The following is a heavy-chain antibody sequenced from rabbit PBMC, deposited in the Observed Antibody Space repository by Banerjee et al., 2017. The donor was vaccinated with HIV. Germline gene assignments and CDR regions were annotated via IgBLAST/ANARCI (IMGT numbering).Heavy chain of an antibody. CDR3: ARDRGSYYTYGYAGFNL. D-gene: IGHD6-1*01. J-gene: IGHJ4*01. CDR2: IYAGSNGST. V-gene: IGHV1S45*01. CDR1: GFSFSSSYY. Sequence: QEQLEESGGDLVKPGASLTLTCTASGFSFSSSYYMCWVRQAPGKGLEWIGCIYAGSNGSTYYASWAKGRFTISKTSSTTVTLQMTSLTAADTATYFCARDRGSYYTYGYAGFNLWGPGTLVTVS.